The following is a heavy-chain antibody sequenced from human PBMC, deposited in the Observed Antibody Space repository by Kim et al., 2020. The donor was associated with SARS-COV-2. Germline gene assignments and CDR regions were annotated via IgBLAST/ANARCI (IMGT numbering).Heavy chain of an antibody. CDR1: GGSISSYY. D-gene: IGHD6-6*01. V-gene: IGHV4-59*01. Sequence: SETLSLTCTVSGGSISSYYWSWIRQPPGKGLEWIGYIYYSGSTNYNPSLKSRVTISVDTSKNQFSLKLSSVTAADTAVYYCARALPYSSSSRSYWFDPWGQGTLVTVSS. J-gene: IGHJ5*02. CDR2: IYYSGST. CDR3: ARALPYSSSSRSYWFDP.